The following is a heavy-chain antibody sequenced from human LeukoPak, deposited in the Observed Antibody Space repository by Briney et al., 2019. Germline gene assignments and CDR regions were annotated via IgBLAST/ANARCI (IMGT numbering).Heavy chain of an antibody. J-gene: IGHJ5*02. CDR1: GFTFSSYG. V-gene: IGHV3-23*01. Sequence: GGSLRLSCAASGFTFSSYGMSWVRQAPGKRLEWVSAISGSGGNTYYADSVRGRFTISRDNSKNALYLQMNSLRAEDTAVYYCAKRAYCSSTSCFFDPWGQGTLVTVSS. CDR2: ISGSGGNT. CDR3: AKRAYCSSTSCFFDP. D-gene: IGHD2-2*01.